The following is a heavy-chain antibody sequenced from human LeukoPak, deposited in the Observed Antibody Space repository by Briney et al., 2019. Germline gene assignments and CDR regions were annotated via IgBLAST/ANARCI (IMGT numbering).Heavy chain of an antibody. V-gene: IGHV3-7*01. CDR1: GFTFSNYW. CDR3: ARMAGLSWFGP. Sequence: GSLRLSCAASGFTFSNYWMSWVRQAPGKGLEWVANIKEDGSEKYYVDSVKGRFTISRDNAKNSLYLQMNSLRAEDTAVYYCARMAGLSWFGPWGQGTLVTVSS. J-gene: IGHJ5*02. CDR2: IKEDGSEK. D-gene: IGHD5-24*01.